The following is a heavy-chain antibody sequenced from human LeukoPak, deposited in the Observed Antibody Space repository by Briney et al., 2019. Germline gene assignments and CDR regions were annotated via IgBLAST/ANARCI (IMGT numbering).Heavy chain of an antibody. V-gene: IGHV4-31*03. Sequence: SQTLSLTCTVSGGSISSGGYYWSWIRQHPGKGLEWIGYIYYSGSTYYDPSLKSRVTISVDTSKNQFSLKLSSVTAADTAVYYCARVTYGAIGIWGQGTMVTVSS. J-gene: IGHJ3*02. CDR3: ARVTYGAIGI. CDR2: IYYSGST. D-gene: IGHD4-17*01. CDR1: GGSISSGGYY.